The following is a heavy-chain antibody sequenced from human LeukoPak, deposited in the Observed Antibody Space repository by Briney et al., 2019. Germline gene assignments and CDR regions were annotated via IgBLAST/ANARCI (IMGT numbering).Heavy chain of an antibody. J-gene: IGHJ4*02. CDR1: GGSISSYY. CDR2: IYYSGST. CDR3: ARLVRAYGSFDY. V-gene: IGHV4-59*08. Sequence: SETLSLTCTVSGGSISSYYWSWIRQPPGKGLEWIGYIYYSGSTNYNPSLKSRVTISVDTSKNQFSLKLSSVTAADTAVYYCARLVRAYGSFDYWGQGTLVTVSS. D-gene: IGHD3-10*01.